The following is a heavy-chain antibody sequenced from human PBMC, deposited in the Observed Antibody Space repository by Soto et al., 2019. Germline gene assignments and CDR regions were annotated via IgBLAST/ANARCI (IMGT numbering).Heavy chain of an antibody. D-gene: IGHD3-22*01. CDR3: GRDYYDSSNYPKTCFNP. Sequence: PSETLSLTCTVSGVSISNSRYYWAWIRQPPGKGLEWIGSIYHTGNTYYNPSLRSRVTISVDTSKNQFSLKLTSVTAADTAVYYCGRDYYDSSNYPKTCFNPWGQGTLVPVPS. J-gene: IGHJ5*02. CDR2: IYHTGNT. V-gene: IGHV4-39*01. CDR1: GVSISNSRYY.